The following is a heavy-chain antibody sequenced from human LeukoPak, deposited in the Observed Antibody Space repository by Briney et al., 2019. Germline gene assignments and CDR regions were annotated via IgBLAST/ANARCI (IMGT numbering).Heavy chain of an antibody. CDR1: GFTFSSYA. CDR2: ISGSGGST. V-gene: IGHV3-23*01. D-gene: IGHD2-2*01. CDR3: AKDLGLGYCSSTSCSY. J-gene: IGHJ4*02. Sequence: GGSLRLSCAASGFTFSSYAMRWVRQAPGKGLEWVSAISGSGGSTYYADSVKGRFTISRDNSKNTLYLQMNSLRAEDTAVYYCAKDLGLGYCSSTSCSYWGQGTLVTVSS.